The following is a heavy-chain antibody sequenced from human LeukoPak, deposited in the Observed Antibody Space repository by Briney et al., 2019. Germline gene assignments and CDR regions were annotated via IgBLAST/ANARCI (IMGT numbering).Heavy chain of an antibody. J-gene: IGHJ4*02. D-gene: IGHD2-2*01. CDR1: GFTFSSYS. V-gene: IGHV3-21*01. Sequence: GGSLRLSCAASGFTFSSYSMNWVRQAPGKGLEWVSSISSSSSYIYYADSVKGRFTISRDNAKNSLYLQMNSLRAEDTAVYYCARDLVVVPAPLSLGEGDFDYWGQGTLVTVSS. CDR2: ISSSSSYI. CDR3: ARDLVVVPAPLSLGEGDFDY.